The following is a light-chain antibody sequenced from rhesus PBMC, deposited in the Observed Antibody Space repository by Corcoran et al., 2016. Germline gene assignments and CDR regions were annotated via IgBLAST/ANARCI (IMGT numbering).Light chain of an antibody. V-gene: IGLV2-32*02. J-gene: IGLJ1*01. CDR2: EVS. Sequence: QAALTQPRSVSGSPGQSVTISCTGTSSDIGGYSYVSWYQQHPGTAPKLMIYEVSKRPSGASDRFSGSKSGNTASLTISGLQAEDEADYYCSSYAGSNTFIFGAGTRLTVL. CDR1: SSDIGGYSY. CDR3: SSYAGSNTFI.